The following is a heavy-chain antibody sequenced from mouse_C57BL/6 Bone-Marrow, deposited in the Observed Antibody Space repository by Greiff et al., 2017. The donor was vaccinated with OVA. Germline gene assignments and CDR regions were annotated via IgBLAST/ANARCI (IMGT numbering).Heavy chain of an antibody. CDR2: IDPANGNT. CDR3: ARSRYTTVVATDY. V-gene: IGHV14-3*01. Sequence: VHVKQSVAELVRPGASVKLSCTASGFNIKNTYMHWVKQRPEQGLEWIGRIDPANGNTKYAPKFQGKATITADTSSNTAYLQLSSLTSEDTAIYYCARSRYTTVVATDYWGQGTTLTVSS. J-gene: IGHJ2*01. D-gene: IGHD1-1*01. CDR1: GFNIKNTY.